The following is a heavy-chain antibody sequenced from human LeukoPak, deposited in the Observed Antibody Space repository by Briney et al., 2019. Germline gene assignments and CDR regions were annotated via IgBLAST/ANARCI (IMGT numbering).Heavy chain of an antibody. J-gene: IGHJ4*02. CDR1: GFTFSTYW. Sequence: GGSLRLSCAASGFTFSTYWMHWVRQAPGKGLVWVSRMNSDGSTINYADSVKGRFTVSRDNAKNTLFLQMNILGAEDTAVYYCATGGRYYLDNWGQGTLVTVSS. CDR3: ATGGRYYLDN. V-gene: IGHV3-74*01. CDR2: MNSDGSTI.